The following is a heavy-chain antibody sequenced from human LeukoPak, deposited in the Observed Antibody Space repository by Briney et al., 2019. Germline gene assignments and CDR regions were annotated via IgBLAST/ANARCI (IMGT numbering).Heavy chain of an antibody. CDR1: GGSFSGYY. CDR3: ARHLMVRGVIKTFDY. CDR2: INHSGST. V-gene: IGHV4-34*01. Sequence: SETLSLTCAVYGGSFSGYYWSWIRQPPGKGLEWIGEINHSGSTSYNPSLKSRVTISVDTSKNQFSLKLSSVTAADTAVYYCARHLMVRGVIKTFDYWGQGTLVTVSS. J-gene: IGHJ4*02. D-gene: IGHD3-10*01.